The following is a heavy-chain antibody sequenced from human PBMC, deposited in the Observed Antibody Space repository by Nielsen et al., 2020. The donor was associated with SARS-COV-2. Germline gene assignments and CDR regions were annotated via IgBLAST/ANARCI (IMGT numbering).Heavy chain of an antibody. CDR2: ISWNSGSI. D-gene: IGHD2-2*01. V-gene: IGHV3-9*01. J-gene: IGHJ5*02. CDR1: EFSFEKSA. Sequence: GGSLRLSCAVSEFSFEKSAMSWVRQAPGKGLEWVSGISWNSGSIGYADSVKGRFTISRDNAKNSLHLQMDNLRVEDTAVYYCAGPASWGQGTLVTVSS. CDR3: AGPAS.